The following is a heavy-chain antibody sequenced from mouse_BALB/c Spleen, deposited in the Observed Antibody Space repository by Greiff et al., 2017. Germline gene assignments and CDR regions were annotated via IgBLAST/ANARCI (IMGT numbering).Heavy chain of an antibody. J-gene: IGHJ3*01. V-gene: IGHV5-9-3*01. CDR1: GFTFSSYA. CDR3: ATSYYYGSSLFAY. Sequence: VQLVESGGGLVKPGGSLKLSCAASGFTFSSYAMSWVRQTPEKRLEWVATISSGGSYTYYPDSVKGRFTISRDNAKNTLYLQMSSLRSEDTAMYYCATSYYYGSSLFAYWGQGTLVTVSA. D-gene: IGHD1-1*01. CDR2: ISSGGSYT.